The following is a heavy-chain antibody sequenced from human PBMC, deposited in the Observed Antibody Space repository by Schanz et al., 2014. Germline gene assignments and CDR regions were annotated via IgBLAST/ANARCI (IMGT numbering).Heavy chain of an antibody. D-gene: IGHD3-10*01. V-gene: IGHV3-48*04. CDR2: ISSVGISK. CDR1: GFTVSNYG. Sequence: VQLVESGGGVVQPGRSLRLSCAASGFTVSNYGMHWVRQAPGKGLEWVSYISSVGISKYYADPVKGRFTISRDSAKNSLYLQMNSLKTEDTAVYYCTTHGLGYYFDYWGQGTLVPVSS. J-gene: IGHJ4*02. CDR3: TTHGLGYYFDY.